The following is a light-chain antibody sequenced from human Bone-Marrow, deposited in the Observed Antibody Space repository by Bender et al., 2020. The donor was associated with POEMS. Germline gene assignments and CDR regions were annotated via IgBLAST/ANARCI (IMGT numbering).Light chain of an antibody. CDR1: SSDVGDYDH. J-gene: IGLJ3*02. CDR3: CSYSGSYTWV. CDR2: DVT. V-gene: IGLV2-11*01. Sequence: QSALTQPRSVSGSPGQSVTISCTGTSSDVGDYDHVSWYQHHPAKAPKLIIYDVTQRPSGVPARFSASKSGNTASLTISGLQVEDETDYYCCSYSGSYTWVFGGGTKVTVL.